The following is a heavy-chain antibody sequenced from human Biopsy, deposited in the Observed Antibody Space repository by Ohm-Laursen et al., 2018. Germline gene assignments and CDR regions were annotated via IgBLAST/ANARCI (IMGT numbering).Heavy chain of an antibody. V-gene: IGHV3-21*04. J-gene: IGHJ6*02. D-gene: IGHD3-10*01. CDR2: ISSTSDYI. CDR1: GFTFTSYT. CDR3: ARAYYYGARSYYSPWMGV. Sequence: GSLRLSCAASGFTFTSYTLTWVRQAPGRGLEWVSSISSTSDYIYYADSVKGRFTISRDSAKNSLYLQMNSVRAEDTAVYYCARAYYYGARSYYSPWMGVWGQGTAVSVS.